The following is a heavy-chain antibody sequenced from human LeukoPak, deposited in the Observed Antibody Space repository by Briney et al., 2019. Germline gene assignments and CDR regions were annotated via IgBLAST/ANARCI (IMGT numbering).Heavy chain of an antibody. V-gene: IGHV4-38-2*02. D-gene: IGHD5-18*01. J-gene: IGHJ4*02. CDR3: ARGPPRYTSY. CDR1: GYSISSGYY. CDR2: IDHSGGS. Sequence: SEILSLTCTVSGYSISSGYYWGWIRQPPGKGLEWIGSIDHSGGSYYNPSLKSRVTMSVDTSKNQFSLNLSSVTAADTAVYYCARGPPRYTSYWGQGALVIVSS.